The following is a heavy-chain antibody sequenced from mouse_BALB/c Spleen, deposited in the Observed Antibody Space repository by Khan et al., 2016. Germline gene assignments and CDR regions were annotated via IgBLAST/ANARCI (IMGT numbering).Heavy chain of an antibody. J-gene: IGHJ1*01. CDR3: ASNVGYFDD. CDR1: GFAFSRYW. V-gene: IGHV4-1*02. Sequence: EVKLEESGGGLVQPGGSVKLSCAASGFAFSRYWMSWVRQGPGKGLEWIGEINPDSSTINYTPSLKDKFIISRDNASNTLYLQMSKVRSEATALYDCASNVGYFDDWGAGTTVTVSS. CDR2: INPDSSTI.